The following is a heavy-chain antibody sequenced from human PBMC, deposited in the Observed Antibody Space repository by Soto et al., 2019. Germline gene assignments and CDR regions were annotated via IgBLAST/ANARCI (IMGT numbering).Heavy chain of an antibody. Sequence: GGSLRLSCAASGFTFSSYAMHWVRQAPGKGLEWVAVISYDGSNKYYADSVKGRFTISRDNSKNTLYLQMNSLRAEDTAVYYCARTSGSRSLYSYYYYYGMDVWGQGTTVTVSS. V-gene: IGHV3-30-3*01. CDR3: ARTSGSRSLYSYYYYYGMDV. J-gene: IGHJ6*02. CDR2: ISYDGSNK. CDR1: GFTFSSYA. D-gene: IGHD6-19*01.